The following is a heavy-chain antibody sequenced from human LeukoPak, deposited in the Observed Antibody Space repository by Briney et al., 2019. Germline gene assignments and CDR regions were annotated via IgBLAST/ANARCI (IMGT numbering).Heavy chain of an antibody. V-gene: IGHV3-23*01. J-gene: IGHJ4*02. CDR2: ISGSGGST. Sequence: GGSVRLSCAASGFTLSSYAMSWVRQAPGKGLEWVSAISGSGGSTYYADSVKGRFTISRDNSKNTLYLQMNSLRAEDTAVYYCTKDYDSSGYYPSSFDYWGQGTLVTVSS. D-gene: IGHD3-22*01. CDR1: GFTLSSYA. CDR3: TKDYDSSGYYPSSFDY.